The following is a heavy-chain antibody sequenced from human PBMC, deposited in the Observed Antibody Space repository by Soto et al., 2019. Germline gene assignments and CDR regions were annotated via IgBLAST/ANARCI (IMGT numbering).Heavy chain of an antibody. CDR3: AGGNRWFNPFPF. Sequence: SETLSLTCTVSGDSVNSGGYYWSWIRQHPGMDLEWIGYMYYSGTTYYNPTLKSRVDISIDTPKNQFSLQLTSVTAADTAVYYCAGGNRWFNPFPFRGQGTQVTVSS. V-gene: IGHV4-31*03. J-gene: IGHJ4*02. CDR2: MYYSGTT. CDR1: GDSVNSGGYY. D-gene: IGHD3-10*01.